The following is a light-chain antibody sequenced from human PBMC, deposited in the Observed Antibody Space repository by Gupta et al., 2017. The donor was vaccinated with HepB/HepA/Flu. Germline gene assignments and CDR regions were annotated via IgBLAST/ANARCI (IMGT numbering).Light chain of an antibody. V-gene: IGLV1-44*01. J-gene: IGLJ2*01. CDR3: QEWDDSRNGWL. CDR1: SSNIGSNT. Sequence: QSVMTQRPSASGTPGQRVTISCSGSSSNIGSNTVNWSQQRPGQAPKLLMYSNNHRHSGVPDRFSGSNSGTTAALAISGLQAEDEADYYCQEWDDSRNGWLFGGGTKLTVL. CDR2: SNN.